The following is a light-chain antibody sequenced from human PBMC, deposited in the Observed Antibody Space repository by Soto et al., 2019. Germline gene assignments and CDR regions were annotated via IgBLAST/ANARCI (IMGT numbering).Light chain of an antibody. V-gene: IGKV3-15*01. CDR1: QSVSSN. J-gene: IGKJ1*01. Sequence: EIVLTQSPGTLSLSPGERATLSCRASQSVSSNLAWYQQKPGQAPRLLIYGASTRATGIPARFSGSGSGTEFTLTISSLQSGDFAVYYCQQYNNWPLWTFGQGTKVE. CDR2: GAS. CDR3: QQYNNWPLWT.